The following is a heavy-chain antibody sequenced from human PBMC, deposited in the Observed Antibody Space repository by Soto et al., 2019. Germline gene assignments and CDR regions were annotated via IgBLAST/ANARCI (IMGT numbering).Heavy chain of an antibody. J-gene: IGHJ4*02. D-gene: IGHD3-3*01. CDR1: GFTFSSCW. CDR2: IKQDGSEK. Sequence: SLRLSCAASGFTFSSCWMSWVRQAPGKGLEWVANIKQDGSEKYYVDSVKGRFTISRDNAKNSLYLQMNSLRAEDTAVYYCARDLKGRSSIFGVVITGTYDYWGQGTLVTVSS. V-gene: IGHV3-7*03. CDR3: ARDLKGRSSIFGVVITGTYDY.